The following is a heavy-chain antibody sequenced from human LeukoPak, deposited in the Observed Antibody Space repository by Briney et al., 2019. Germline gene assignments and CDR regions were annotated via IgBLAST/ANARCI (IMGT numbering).Heavy chain of an antibody. CDR2: ISSTSTYI. CDR3: ARDPPSRGTRYFDY. J-gene: IGHJ4*02. D-gene: IGHD3-16*01. Sequence: GGSLRLSCAASGFTFSGYSMNCVRQAPGRGLEWVSSISSTSTYIDYADSVKGRFTISRDNAKNSLFLQMDSLRAEDTAVYYCARDPPSRGTRYFDYWGQGTLVTVSS. V-gene: IGHV3-21*01. CDR1: GFTFSGYS.